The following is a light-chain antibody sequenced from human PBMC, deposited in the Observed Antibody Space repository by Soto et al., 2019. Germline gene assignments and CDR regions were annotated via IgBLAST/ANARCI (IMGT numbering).Light chain of an antibody. Sequence: IQMTPSPSSLSASVGDRVTITCRASHDISTHLNWYQQMPGKAPKFLIYAASTLQSGVPSRFSGSGSGTDFTLTISSLQPEDFATYFCQQSYSTPITFGQGTRLEIK. CDR1: HDISTH. CDR2: AAS. J-gene: IGKJ5*01. V-gene: IGKV1-39*01. CDR3: QQSYSTPIT.